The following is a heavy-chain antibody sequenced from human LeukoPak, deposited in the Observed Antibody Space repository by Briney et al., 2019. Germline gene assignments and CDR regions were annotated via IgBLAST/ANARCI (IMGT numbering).Heavy chain of an antibody. V-gene: IGHV4-4*02. CDR1: GGSITNTNY. Sequence: SETLSLTCGVSGGSITNTNYWTWVRQPPGKGLEWIGEVNLQGSTNYNPSLMGRVAIAVDTSENHISLQLTSVTAADTGVYYCAREGGPYRPLDYSGQGTLVTVSS. CDR2: VNLQGST. J-gene: IGHJ4*02. CDR3: AREGGPYRPLDY.